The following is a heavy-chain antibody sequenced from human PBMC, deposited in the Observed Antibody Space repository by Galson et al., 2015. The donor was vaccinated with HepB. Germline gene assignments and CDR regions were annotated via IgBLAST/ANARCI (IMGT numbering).Heavy chain of an antibody. J-gene: IGHJ1*01. Sequence: SVKVSCKASGYTFTSYGISWVRQAPGQGLEWMGWISAYNGNTNYAQKLQGRVTMTTDTSTSTAYMELRSLRSDDTAVYYCARGVSSGWCRWNFQHWGQGTLVTVSS. V-gene: IGHV1-18*04. CDR3: ARGVSSGWCRWNFQH. CDR1: GYTFTSYG. CDR2: ISAYNGNT. D-gene: IGHD6-19*01.